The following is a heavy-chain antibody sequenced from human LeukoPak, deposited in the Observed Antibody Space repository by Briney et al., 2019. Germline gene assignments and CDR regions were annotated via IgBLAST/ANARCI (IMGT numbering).Heavy chain of an antibody. Sequence: SETLSLTCTVSGGSISSSSYYWGWIRQPPGKGLEWIGSIYYSGSTYYNPSLKSRVTISVDTSKNQFSLKLSSVTAADTAVYYCARDYSTSWFWGQGTLVTVSS. D-gene: IGHD6-13*01. CDR3: ARDYSTSWF. CDR1: GGSISSSSYY. V-gene: IGHV4-39*07. J-gene: IGHJ4*02. CDR2: IYYSGST.